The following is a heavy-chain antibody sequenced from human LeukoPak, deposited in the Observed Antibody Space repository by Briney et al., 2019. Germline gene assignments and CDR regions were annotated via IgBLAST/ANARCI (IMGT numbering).Heavy chain of an antibody. CDR2: IIPIPGIA. CDR3: ARDKYDYRFDY. V-gene: IGHV1-69*04. Sequence: SVKVSCKASGGTFSSYAISWVRQAPGQGLEWMGRIIPIPGIANYAQKFQGRVTITADKSTSTAYMELSSLRSEDTAVYYCARDKYDYRFDYWGQGTLVTVSS. CDR1: GGTFSSYA. D-gene: IGHD4-11*01. J-gene: IGHJ4*02.